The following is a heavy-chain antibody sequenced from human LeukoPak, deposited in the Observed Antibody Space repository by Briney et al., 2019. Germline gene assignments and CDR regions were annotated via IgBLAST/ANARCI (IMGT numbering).Heavy chain of an antibody. CDR1: GGSISSSNYY. CDR2: IYYSGST. J-gene: IGHJ6*03. CDR3: ARSIAARHYYMDV. D-gene: IGHD6-6*01. Sequence: SETLSLTCTVSGGSISSSNYYWGWIRQPPGKGLEWIGCIYYSGSTYYHPSLKSRVTISVDTSKNQFSLKLSSVTAADTAVYYCARSIAARHYYMDVWGKGTTVTVSS. V-gene: IGHV4-39*07.